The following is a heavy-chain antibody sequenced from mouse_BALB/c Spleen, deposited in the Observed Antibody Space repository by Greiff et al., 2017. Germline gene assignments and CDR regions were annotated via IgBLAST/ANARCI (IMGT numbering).Heavy chain of an antibody. CDR1: GYAFSSYW. Sequence: QVQLQQSGAELVRPGSSVKISCKASGYAFSSYWMNWVKQRPGQGLEWIGQIYPGDGDTNYNGKFKGKATLTADKSSSTAYMQLSSLTSEDSAVYFCARGDYYSSSYFDYWGQGTTLTVSS. V-gene: IGHV1-80*01. CDR2: IYPGDGDT. D-gene: IGHD1-1*01. J-gene: IGHJ2*01. CDR3: ARGDYYSSSYFDY.